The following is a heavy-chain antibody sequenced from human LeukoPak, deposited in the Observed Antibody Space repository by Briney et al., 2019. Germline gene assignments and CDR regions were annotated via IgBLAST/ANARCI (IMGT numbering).Heavy chain of an antibody. V-gene: IGHV3-30*04. Sequence: GGSLRLSCAASGLTFSSYPMHWVRQAPGKGLEWVAVISYDGSNKYSADSVKGRFTISRDNSKNTLSLLMDSLRREDTAVYYCARESLSKPGDFYFDSWGQGTLVTVSS. J-gene: IGHJ4*02. CDR1: GLTFSSYP. CDR2: ISYDGSNK. CDR3: ARESLSKPGDFYFDS. D-gene: IGHD4-17*01.